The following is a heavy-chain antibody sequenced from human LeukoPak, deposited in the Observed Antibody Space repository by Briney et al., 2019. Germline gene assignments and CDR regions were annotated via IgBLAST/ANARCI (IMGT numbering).Heavy chain of an antibody. D-gene: IGHD3-10*01. V-gene: IGHV4-39*01. CDR1: GGSISSSSYY. J-gene: IGHJ4*02. CDR2: IYYSGST. Sequence: PSETLSLTCTVSGGSISSSSYYWGWIRPPPGKGLEWFGSIYYSGSTYYNPSLKSRVTISVDTSKNQFSLKLSSVTAADTAVYYCARHSITMVRGVIITPGDLFDYWGQGTLVTVSS. CDR3: ARHSITMVRGVIITPGDLFDY.